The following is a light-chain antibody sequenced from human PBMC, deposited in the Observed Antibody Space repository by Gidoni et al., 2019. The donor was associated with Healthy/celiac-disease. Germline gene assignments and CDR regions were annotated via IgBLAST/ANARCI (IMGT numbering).Light chain of an antibody. V-gene: IGKV1-39*01. CDR2: AAS. CDR1: QSIRSY. Sequence: DIQMTQSPSSLSASVGDRVTITCRASQSIRSYLNWYQQKPGKAPKLLIYAASSLQSGVPSRFSGSGSGTDFTLTISSRQPEDFATYYCQQSYSTPLTFXGXTKVEIK. J-gene: IGKJ4*01. CDR3: QQSYSTPLT.